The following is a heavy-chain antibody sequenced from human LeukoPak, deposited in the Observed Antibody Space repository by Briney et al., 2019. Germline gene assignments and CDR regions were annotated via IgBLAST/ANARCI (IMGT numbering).Heavy chain of an antibody. CDR1: GGSFSSGTYS. D-gene: IGHD3-22*01. CDR3: ARHWWGGQEYYYDINGPKSGPFDP. J-gene: IGHJ5*02. V-gene: IGHV4-30-2*03. Sequence: SETLSLTCAVSGGSFSSGTYSWSWTRQPPGKGLEWIGSIYYTGSTDYNPSLKSRVTISIDTSKNQFSLKLSSVTAADTAVYYCARHWWGGQEYYYDINGPKSGPFDPWGQGTLVTVSS. CDR2: IYYTGST.